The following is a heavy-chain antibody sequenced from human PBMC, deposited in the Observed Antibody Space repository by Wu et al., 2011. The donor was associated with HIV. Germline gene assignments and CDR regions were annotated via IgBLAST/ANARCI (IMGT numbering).Heavy chain of an antibody. CDR1: GYTFTGYY. D-gene: IGHD3-16*02. CDR3: ARDDYYDYVWGSYRLVNWFDP. CDR2: INPNSGGT. J-gene: IGHJ5*02. Sequence: QVQLVQSGAEVKKPGASVKVSCKASGYTFTGYYMHWVRQAPGQGLEWMGWINPNSGGTNYAQKFQGRVTMTRDTSISTAYMELSRLRSDDTAVYYCARDDYYDYVWGSYRLVNWFDPWGQGTLVTVSS. V-gene: IGHV1-2*02.